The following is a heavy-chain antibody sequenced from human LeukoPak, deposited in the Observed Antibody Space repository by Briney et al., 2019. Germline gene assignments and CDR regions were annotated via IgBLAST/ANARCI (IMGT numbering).Heavy chain of an antibody. V-gene: IGHV4-34*01. CDR3: ARGVLGPYYFDL. Sequence: PAETLSLTCAVYGGTFRGYCWSWIRQPPGKGLEWIGEIHYTGATNYKPSLKSRVTISGDPSKNQVSLRVSSVTAADTAVYYCARGVLGPYYFDLWGRGTLVTVSS. J-gene: IGHJ2*01. D-gene: IGHD7-27*01. CDR1: GGTFRGYC. CDR2: IHYTGAT.